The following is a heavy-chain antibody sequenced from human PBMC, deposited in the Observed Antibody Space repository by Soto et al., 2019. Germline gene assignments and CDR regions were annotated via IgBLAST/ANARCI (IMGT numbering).Heavy chain of an antibody. J-gene: IGHJ3*02. CDR2: INHRGSR. V-gene: IGHV4-34*01. Sequence: TSETLSLTCAVYGVSFGDSYWNWIRQPPGKGLEWIGEINHRGSRNYNPSLEGRVRISVDTPKNQFSLNVSSVTAADTAVYYCARGFESGSYFNAFDIWGQGTMVTVSS. CDR3: ARGFESGSYFNAFDI. CDR1: GVSFGDSY. D-gene: IGHD1-26*01.